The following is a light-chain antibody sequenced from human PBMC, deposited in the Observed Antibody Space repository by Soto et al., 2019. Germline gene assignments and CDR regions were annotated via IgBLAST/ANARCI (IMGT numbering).Light chain of an antibody. CDR2: GTS. J-gene: IGKJ5*01. V-gene: IGKV3-20*01. CDR1: QSVRSTS. Sequence: DIVFTQSPGTLSLSPGERATLACRASQSVRSTSLAWYQQRSGQAPSLLIYGTSSRATGIPDRFSGGGSGTDFTLTISRLEPEDFAVYYCQHYNRSPPITLGQGTRLEIK. CDR3: QHYNRSPPIT.